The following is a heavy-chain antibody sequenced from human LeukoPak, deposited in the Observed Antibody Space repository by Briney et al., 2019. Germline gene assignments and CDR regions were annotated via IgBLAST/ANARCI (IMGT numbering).Heavy chain of an antibody. CDR3: ARDNSVGDNAWWFDP. V-gene: IGHV1-46*01. CDR2: INPTGGST. J-gene: IGHJ5*02. Sequence: ASVKISCKASGYTFTSYYMRWVRQAPGQGLEWMGLINPTGGSTGYAQKFQGRVTMTRDMSTSTDYMELSSLRSEDTAIYYCARDNSVGDNAWWFDPWGQGTLVTVSS. CDR1: GYTFTSYY. D-gene: IGHD1-26*01.